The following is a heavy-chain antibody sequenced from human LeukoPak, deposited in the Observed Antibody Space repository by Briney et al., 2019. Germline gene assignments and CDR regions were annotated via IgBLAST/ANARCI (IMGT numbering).Heavy chain of an antibody. CDR1: GGSISSGGYS. CDR2: IYYSGST. Sequence: PSETLSLTCTVSGGSISSGGYSWSWIRQHPGKGLEWIGYIYYSGSTYYNPSLKSRVTISVDTSKNQFSLKLSSVTAADTAVYYCAREQLLSPLYYYYGMDVWGQGTTVTVSS. J-gene: IGHJ6*02. D-gene: IGHD2-2*01. CDR3: AREQLLSPLYYYYGMDV. V-gene: IGHV4-31*03.